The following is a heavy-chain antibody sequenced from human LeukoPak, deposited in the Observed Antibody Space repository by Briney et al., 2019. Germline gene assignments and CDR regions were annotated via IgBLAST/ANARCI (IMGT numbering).Heavy chain of an antibody. CDR3: ATDGGDIVVGGFDP. V-gene: IGHV1-2*02. Sequence: GASVKVSCKASGYTFTDYYMHWVRQAPGQGLEWMGWINPNSGGTNYTQNFQGRVTMTRDTSISTAYMELSRLRSDDTAVYYCATDGGDIVVGGFDPWGQGTLVTVSS. CDR1: GYTFTDYY. CDR2: INPNSGGT. D-gene: IGHD2-2*01. J-gene: IGHJ5*02.